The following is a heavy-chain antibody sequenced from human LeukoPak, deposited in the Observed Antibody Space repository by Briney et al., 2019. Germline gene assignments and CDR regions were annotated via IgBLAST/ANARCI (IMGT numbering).Heavy chain of an antibody. V-gene: IGHV3-48*01. CDR2: ISRGSGTI. Sequence: GGSLRLSCAASGFIFSEYGMNWVRQAPGKGLEWLSYISRGSGTIYYADSVKGRFTISRDNAENSVFLQMNNLRAEDTAVYYCARTPITMVRGVIITGAFDIWGQGTMVTVSS. J-gene: IGHJ3*02. CDR1: GFIFSEYG. D-gene: IGHD3-10*01. CDR3: ARTPITMVRGVIITGAFDI.